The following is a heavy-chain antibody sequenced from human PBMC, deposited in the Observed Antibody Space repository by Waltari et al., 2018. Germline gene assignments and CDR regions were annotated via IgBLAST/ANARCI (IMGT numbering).Heavy chain of an antibody. V-gene: IGHV4-59*01. D-gene: IGHD6-19*01. CDR2: IYYSGST. CDR1: GGSXXXXX. CDR3: ARSXXXSGWFDY. Sequence: QVXLXXXGPGLVXPXXTLSLTXXXSGGSXXXXXXSXIRXPPGKGLEWIGYIYYSGSTNSNXSLKSRVTXSXDTSKXXFSLKXXXXTAADTAXXYWARSXXXSGWFDYWGQGT. J-gene: IGHJ4*02.